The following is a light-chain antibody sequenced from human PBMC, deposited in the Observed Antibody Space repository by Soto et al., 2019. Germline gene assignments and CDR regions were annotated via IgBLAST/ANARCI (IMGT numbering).Light chain of an antibody. CDR1: SNDIGAYNY. CDR2: EVF. Sequence: QSVLTQPPSASGSPGQSVTLSCTGTSNDIGAYNYVSWYQQYPGKAPKLIIYEVFRRPSGVPDRFSGSKSGNTASLTVSGLQPEDEADYYCSSYAGRETGVFGTGTKVTVL. J-gene: IGLJ1*01. CDR3: SSYAGRETGV. V-gene: IGLV2-8*01.